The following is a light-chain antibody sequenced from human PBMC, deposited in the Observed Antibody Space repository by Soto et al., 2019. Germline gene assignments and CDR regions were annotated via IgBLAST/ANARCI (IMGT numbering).Light chain of an antibody. CDR2: DTS. J-gene: IGKJ5*01. CDR3: QQRSNWTHT. V-gene: IGKV3-11*01. Sequence: EIVLTQSPATLSVSPGERATLQCRASQSVSSYLAWYPNKPGQDPRIPIYDTSNRATGIPARFSGSVSGADFNLTLGRLETEDCAVYDGQQRSNWTHTVGQWTRREIK. CDR1: QSVSSY.